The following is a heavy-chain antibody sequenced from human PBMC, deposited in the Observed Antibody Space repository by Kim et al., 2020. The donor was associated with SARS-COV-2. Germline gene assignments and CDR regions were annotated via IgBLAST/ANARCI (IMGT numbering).Heavy chain of an antibody. CDR3: ARHLPAFHWFDP. Sequence: SETLSLTCTVSGGSISSSSYYWGWIRQPPGKGLEWIGSLYYSGSTYYNPSLKSRVTISVDASKNQFSLKLSSVTAADTAVYYCARHLPAFHWFDPWGQGTLVTVSS. CDR2: LYYSGST. V-gene: IGHV4-39*01. D-gene: IGHD2-2*01. J-gene: IGHJ5*02. CDR1: GGSISSSSYY.